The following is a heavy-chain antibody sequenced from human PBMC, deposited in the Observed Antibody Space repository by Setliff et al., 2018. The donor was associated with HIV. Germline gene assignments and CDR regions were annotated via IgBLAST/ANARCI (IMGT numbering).Heavy chain of an antibody. D-gene: IGHD7-27*01. CDR1: GFTFGVYV. J-gene: IGHJ4*02. V-gene: IGHV3-49*03. CDR2: IRSKAHGGTT. Sequence: PGGSLRLSCITSGFTFGVYVMSWFRQAPGKGVEWVGFIRSKAHGGTTEYAASVEVRFIISRDDYKSIAYLQMNSLKTEDTAVYYCTRSNWGSTPDFDYWGQGTMVTVSS. CDR3: TRSNWGSTPDFDY.